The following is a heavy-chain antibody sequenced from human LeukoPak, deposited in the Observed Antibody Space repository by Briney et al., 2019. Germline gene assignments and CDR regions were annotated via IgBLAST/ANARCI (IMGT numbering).Heavy chain of an antibody. D-gene: IGHD3-22*01. J-gene: IGHJ4*02. CDR1: AGSISSYY. CDR2: IYYSGST. CDR3: AAYAFYDSSGYYTDY. V-gene: IGHV4-59*08. Sequence: SETLSLTCTVSAGSISSYYWSWIRQPPGKGLEWIGYIYYSGSTNYNPSLKSRVTISVDTSKNQFSLKLSSVTAADTAVYYCAAYAFYDSSGYYTDYWGQGTLVTVSS.